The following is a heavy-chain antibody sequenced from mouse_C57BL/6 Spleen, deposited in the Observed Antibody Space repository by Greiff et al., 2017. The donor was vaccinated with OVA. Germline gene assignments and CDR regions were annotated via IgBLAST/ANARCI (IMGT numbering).Heavy chain of an antibody. D-gene: IGHD1-1*01. V-gene: IGHV1-54*01. CDR1: GYAFTNYL. CDR2: INPGSGGT. CDR3: EREDCGSSHWYVEV. Sequence: VQLQQSGAELVRPGTSVKVSCKASGYAFTNYLIEWVKQRPGQGLEWIGVINPGSGGTNYNEKFKGKATLTADKSSSTAYMQLSRLTSEDSAVYFCEREDCGSSHWYVEVWGTGTTVTVSS. J-gene: IGHJ1*03.